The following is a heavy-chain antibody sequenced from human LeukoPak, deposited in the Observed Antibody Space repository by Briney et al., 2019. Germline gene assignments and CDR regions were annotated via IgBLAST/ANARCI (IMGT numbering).Heavy chain of an antibody. J-gene: IGHJ3*02. CDR3: ASLVVIPSGAFDI. D-gene: IGHD3-22*01. CDR2: IYYSGST. Sequence: SETLSLTCTVSGGSISSSSYYWGWIRQPPGKGLEWIGSIYYSGSTYYNPSLKSRVTISVDTSKNQFSLKLSSVTAADTAVYYCASLVVIPSGAFDIWGQGTMVTVSS. CDR1: GGSISSSSYY. V-gene: IGHV4-39*01.